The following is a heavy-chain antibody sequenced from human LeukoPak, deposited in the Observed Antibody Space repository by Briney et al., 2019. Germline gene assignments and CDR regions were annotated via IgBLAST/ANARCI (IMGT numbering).Heavy chain of an antibody. D-gene: IGHD2-15*01. V-gene: IGHV4-34*01. J-gene: IGHJ5*02. Sequence: SETLSLTCAVYGGSFSGYYWSWIRQPPGKGLEWIGEINHSGSTNYNPSLKSRVTISVDTSKNQFSLKLSSVTAADTAVYYCARHLEFGGRSGVGWFDPWGQGTLVTVSS. CDR2: INHSGST. CDR3: ARHLEFGGRSGVGWFDP. CDR1: GGSFSGYY.